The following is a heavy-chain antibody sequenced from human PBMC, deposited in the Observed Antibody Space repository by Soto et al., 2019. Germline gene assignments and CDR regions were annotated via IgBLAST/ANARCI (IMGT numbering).Heavy chain of an antibody. CDR2: ISAYNGNT. D-gene: IGHD3-3*01. CDR3: ARDGAIFGVVIIVAEYFQH. J-gene: IGHJ1*01. CDR1: GYTFTSYG. V-gene: IGHV1-18*01. Sequence: QVQLVPSGAEVKTPGASVKVSCKASGYTFTSYGISWVRQAPGQGLEWMGWISAYNGNTNYAQKLQGRVTMTTDTATSTAYMEVRSLRSDDTAVYYCARDGAIFGVVIIVAEYFQHCGQGTLVTVAS.